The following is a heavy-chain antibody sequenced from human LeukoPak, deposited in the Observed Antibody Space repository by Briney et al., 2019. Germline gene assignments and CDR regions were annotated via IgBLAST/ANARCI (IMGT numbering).Heavy chain of an antibody. D-gene: IGHD3-10*01. V-gene: IGHV3-53*01. CDR3: ARVTTSGSYKFDY. Sequence: GGSLRLSCAASGFTVSNNYISWVRQAPGKGLEWVSLIYTSGSTYYADSVKGRFIISRDNSKNTLYLQMNSLRAEDTAVYYCARVTTSGSYKFDYWGQGTLVTVSS. CDR1: GFTVSNNY. CDR2: IYTSGST. J-gene: IGHJ4*02.